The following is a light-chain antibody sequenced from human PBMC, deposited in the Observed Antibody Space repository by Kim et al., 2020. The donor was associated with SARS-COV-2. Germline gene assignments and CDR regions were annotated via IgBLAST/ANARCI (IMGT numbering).Light chain of an antibody. J-gene: IGKJ1*01. V-gene: IGKV3D-7*01. CDR3: QQDYNLPWT. Sequence: SPVERATLSCRASQRVSSSYLSWYQQKPGQAPRLLIYGASTRATGIPARFSGSGSETDFTLTISSLQPEDFAVYYCQQDYNLPWTFGQGTKVDIK. CDR2: GAS. CDR1: QRVSSSY.